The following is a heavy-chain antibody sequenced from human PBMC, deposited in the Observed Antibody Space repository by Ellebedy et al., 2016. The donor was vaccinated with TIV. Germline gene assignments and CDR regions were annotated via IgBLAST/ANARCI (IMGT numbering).Heavy chain of an antibody. CDR2: IWYDGSNK. Sequence: GESLKISCAASGFTFSSYGMHWVRQAPGKGLEWVAVIWYDGSNKYYAGSVKGRFTISRDDSKNTLYLQMDSLRADDTAVYYCAKAGGNYWFFDYWGQGTLVTVSS. CDR3: AKAGGNYWFFDY. V-gene: IGHV3-33*06. D-gene: IGHD4-11*01. J-gene: IGHJ4*02. CDR1: GFTFSSYG.